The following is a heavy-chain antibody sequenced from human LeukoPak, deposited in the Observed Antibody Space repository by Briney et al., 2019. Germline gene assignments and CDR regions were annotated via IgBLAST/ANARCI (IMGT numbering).Heavy chain of an antibody. J-gene: IGHJ4*02. Sequence: SETLSLTCTVSGGSLSSSSYYWGWIRQPPGKGLEWIGSIYYSGSTYYNPSLKSRVTISVDTSKNQFSLKLSSVTAADTAVYYCARGDYDILTGYPFDYWGQGTLVTVSS. CDR2: IYYSGST. CDR3: ARGDYDILTGYPFDY. CDR1: GGSLSSSSYY. V-gene: IGHV4-39*01. D-gene: IGHD3-9*01.